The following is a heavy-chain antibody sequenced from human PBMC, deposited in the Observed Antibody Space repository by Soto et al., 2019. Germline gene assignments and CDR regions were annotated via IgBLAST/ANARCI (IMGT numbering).Heavy chain of an antibody. CDR1: GFTFSSYG. CDR2: ISYDGSDK. CDR3: AKGVVIAPTYFTH. D-gene: IGHD2-15*01. J-gene: IGHJ1*01. V-gene: IGHV3-30*18. Sequence: QVQLVESGGGVVQPGRSLRLSCAAPGFTFSSYGMHWVRQAPGKGLEWVAVISYDGSDKYYADSVKGRFTISRENSNNPLYLQIDRLRSEDTAVYYCAKGVVIAPTYFTHWVQWTMVTVSS.